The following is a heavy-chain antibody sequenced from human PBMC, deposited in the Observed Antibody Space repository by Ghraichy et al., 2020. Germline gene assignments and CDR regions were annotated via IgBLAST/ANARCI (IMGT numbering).Heavy chain of an antibody. V-gene: IGHV1-2*02. CDR2: INPNSGGT. Sequence: ASVKVSCKASGYTFTGNYMHWVRQAPGQGLEWMGWINPNSGGTNYAQKFQGRVTMTRDTSISTAYMELSRLRSDDTAVYYCARLRVGAYNWFDPWGQGTLVTVSS. CDR3: ARLRVGAYNWFDP. CDR1: GYTFTGNY. J-gene: IGHJ5*02. D-gene: IGHD1-26*01.